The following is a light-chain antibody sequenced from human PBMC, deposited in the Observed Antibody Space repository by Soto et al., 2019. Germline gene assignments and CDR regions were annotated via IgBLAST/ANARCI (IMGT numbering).Light chain of an antibody. CDR3: MQTLKSRT. CDR1: RSLLKANGYTY. J-gene: IGKJ1*01. V-gene: IGKV2-28*01. CDR2: LGY. Sequence: DIVMTQSPLSLTVTPGEPASISCRSSRSLLKANGYTYFHWFLQKPGQSPQLLFYLGYNRARGVPDRFSGTGSGTDFTLKSSRVEAEDVGVYYCMQTLKSRTFGQGTKVEIK.